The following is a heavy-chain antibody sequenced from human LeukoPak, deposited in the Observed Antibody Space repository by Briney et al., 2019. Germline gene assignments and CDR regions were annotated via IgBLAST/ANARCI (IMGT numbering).Heavy chain of an antibody. CDR1: GGSISSSSYY. J-gene: IGHJ4*02. CDR3: ARDRGYYDILTGYYSPYYFDY. Sequence: SETLSLTCTVSGGSISSSSYYWGWIRQPPGKGLEWIGSIYYSGSTYYSPSLKSRVTISVDTSKNQFSLKLSSVTAADTAVYYCARDRGYYDILTGYYSPYYFDYWGQGTLVTVSS. V-gene: IGHV4-39*02. CDR2: IYYSGST. D-gene: IGHD3-9*01.